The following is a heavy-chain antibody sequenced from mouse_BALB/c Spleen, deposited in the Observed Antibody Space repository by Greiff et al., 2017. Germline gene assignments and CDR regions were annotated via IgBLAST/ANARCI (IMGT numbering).Heavy chain of an antibody. J-gene: IGHJ2*01. V-gene: IGHV5-6-4*01. CDR1: GFTFSSYT. CDR3: TRGGYRYDNYFDY. Sequence: EVQRVESGGGLVKPGGSLKLSCAASGFTFSSYTMSWVRQTPEKRLEWVATISSGGSYTYYPDSVKGRFTISRDNAKNTLYLQMSSLKSEDTAMYYCTRGGYRYDNYFDYWGQGTTLTVSS. CDR2: ISSGGSYT. D-gene: IGHD2-14*01.